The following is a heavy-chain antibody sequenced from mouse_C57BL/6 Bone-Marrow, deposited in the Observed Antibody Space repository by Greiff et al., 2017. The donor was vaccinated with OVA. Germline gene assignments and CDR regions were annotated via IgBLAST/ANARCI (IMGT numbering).Heavy chain of an antibody. CDR1: GFSINSDCY. V-gene: IGHV3-3*01. Sequence: EVQGVESGPSLVRPSQTLSLTCTVTGFSINSDCYWIWIRQFPGNQLEYIGYTFYSGITYYNPSLESRTYITRDTSKNQFSLKLSSVTTEDTATYYCARGELYYYAMDYWGQGTSVTVSS. CDR3: ARGELYYYAMDY. J-gene: IGHJ4*01. CDR2: TFYSGIT.